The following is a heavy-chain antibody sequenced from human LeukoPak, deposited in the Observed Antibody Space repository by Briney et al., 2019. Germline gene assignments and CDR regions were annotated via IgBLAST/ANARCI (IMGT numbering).Heavy chain of an antibody. CDR1: GFTFGDYG. D-gene: IGHD3-22*01. CDR3: TRGYDTSAWLFDY. V-gene: IGHV3-49*03. CDR2: IRSKAYGGTM. Sequence: GGSLRLSCITSGFTFGDYGMTWFRQAPGKGLEWVSHIRSKAYGGTMEYAASVRGRFTVSRDDSKSVAYLQMSRLTTEDTAVYYCTRGYDTSAWLFDYWGQGTLVTVSS. J-gene: IGHJ4*02.